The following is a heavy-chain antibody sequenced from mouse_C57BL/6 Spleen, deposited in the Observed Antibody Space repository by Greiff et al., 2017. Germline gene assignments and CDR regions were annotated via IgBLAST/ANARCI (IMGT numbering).Heavy chain of an antibody. J-gene: IGHJ2*01. D-gene: IGHD3-2*02. V-gene: IGHV1-4*01. Sequence: QVQLQQSGAELARPGASVKMSCKASGYTFTSYTMHWVKQRPGQGLEWIGYINPSSGYTKYNQKFKDKATLTADKSSSTAYMQLRSLTSEDSAVYYGARWGAQAFGYWGQGTTLAGSA. CDR1: GYTFTSYT. CDR3: ARWGAQAFGY. CDR2: INPSSGYT.